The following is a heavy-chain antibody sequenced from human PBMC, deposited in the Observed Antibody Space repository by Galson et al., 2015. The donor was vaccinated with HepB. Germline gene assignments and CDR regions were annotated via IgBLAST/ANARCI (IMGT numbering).Heavy chain of an antibody. J-gene: IGHJ3*02. CDR1: GFTFDDYA. CDR2: INWNGGSI. CDR3: AKDIDSGSDAFDI. D-gene: IGHD4-17*01. Sequence: SLRLSCAASGFTFDDYAMHWVRQAPGKGLEWVSGINWNGGSIGYADSVKGRYTISRDNAKNSLHLQMNSLRAEDTALYYCAKDIDSGSDAFDIWGQGTMVTVSS. V-gene: IGHV3-9*01.